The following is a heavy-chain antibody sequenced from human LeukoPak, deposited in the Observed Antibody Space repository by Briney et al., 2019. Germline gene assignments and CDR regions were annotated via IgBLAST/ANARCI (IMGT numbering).Heavy chain of an antibody. V-gene: IGHV4-59*10. Sequence: SETLSLTCVVYGGSFSGYYWSWIRQPAGKGLEWIGRIYTSGSTNYNPSLKSRVTMSVDTSKNQFSLKLSSVTAADTAVYYCARGIPYSSSWYGGWDFDYWGQGTLVTVSS. CDR1: GGSFSGYY. J-gene: IGHJ4*02. CDR3: ARGIPYSSSWYGGWDFDY. D-gene: IGHD6-13*01. CDR2: IYTSGST.